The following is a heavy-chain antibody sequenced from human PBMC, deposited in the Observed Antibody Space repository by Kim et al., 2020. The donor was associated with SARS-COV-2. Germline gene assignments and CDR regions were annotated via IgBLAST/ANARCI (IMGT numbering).Heavy chain of an antibody. CDR2: IYWDDDE. J-gene: IGHJ4*02. Sequence: SGPTLVNPTQTLTLTCTFSGFSLITRGVGVGWIRQPPGKALEWLALIYWDDDERYSPSLKNRLTITKDTSKNQVVLTMANMDPVDTATYYCAHRKDLGDLFDYWGKGTLVTVSS. D-gene: IGHD4-17*01. CDR3: AHRKDLGDLFDY. CDR1: GFSLITRGVG. V-gene: IGHV2-5*02.